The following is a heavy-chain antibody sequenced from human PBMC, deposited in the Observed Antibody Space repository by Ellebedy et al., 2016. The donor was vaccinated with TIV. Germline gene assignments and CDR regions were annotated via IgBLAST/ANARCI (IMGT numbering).Heavy chain of an antibody. CDR1: GGSISSGSYY. V-gene: IGHV4-61*02. CDR2: IYTSGST. CDR3: ARGIKGCSGGSCYSFDP. Sequence: SETLSLTXTVSGGSISSGSYYWSWIRQPAGKGLEWIGRIYTSGSTNYNPSLKSRVTISVDTSKNQFSLKLSSVTAADTAVYYCARGIKGCSGGSCYSFDPWGQGTLVTVSS. J-gene: IGHJ5*02. D-gene: IGHD2-15*01.